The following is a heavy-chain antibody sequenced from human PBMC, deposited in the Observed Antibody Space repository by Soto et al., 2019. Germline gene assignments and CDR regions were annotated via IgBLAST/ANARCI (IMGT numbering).Heavy chain of an antibody. Sequence: PSETLSLTCAGYGGSFSGYYWSWIRQPPGKGLEWIGEINHSGSTNYNPSLKSRVTISVDTSKNTLSLQMTALRVEDSSVYYCTKSSGGSSSVGMDYWGPGTLVTVSS. CDR2: INHSGST. CDR1: GGSFSGYY. D-gene: IGHD6-6*01. CDR3: TKSSGGSSSVGMDY. J-gene: IGHJ4*02. V-gene: IGHV4-34*01.